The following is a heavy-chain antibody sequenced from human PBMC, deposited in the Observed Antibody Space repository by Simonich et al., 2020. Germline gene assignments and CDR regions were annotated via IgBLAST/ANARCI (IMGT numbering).Heavy chain of an antibody. CDR1: GFTFSSYS. D-gene: IGHD1-26*01. Sequence: EVQLVESGGGLVKPGGSLRLSCAASGFTFSSYSLNWVRQAPGKGREWVSSISSSRSYIYYAESVKGRFTISRDNAKNSLYLQMNSLRAEDTAVYYCARGIVGASGAFDIWGQGTMVTVSS. J-gene: IGHJ3*02. CDR3: ARGIVGASGAFDI. V-gene: IGHV3-21*01. CDR2: ISSSRSYI.